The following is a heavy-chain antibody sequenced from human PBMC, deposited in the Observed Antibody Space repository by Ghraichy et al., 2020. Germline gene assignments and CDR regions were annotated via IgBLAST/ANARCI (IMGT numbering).Heavy chain of an antibody. CDR1: GYTLTELS. Sequence: ASVKVSCKVSGYTLTELSMHWVRQAPGKGLEWMGGFDPEDGETIYAQKFQGRVTMTEDTSTDTAYMELSSLRSEDTAVYYCATGAPRITIFGVVIVPSGHFDYWGQGTLVTVSS. D-gene: IGHD3-3*01. J-gene: IGHJ4*02. CDR2: FDPEDGET. V-gene: IGHV1-24*01. CDR3: ATGAPRITIFGVVIVPSGHFDY.